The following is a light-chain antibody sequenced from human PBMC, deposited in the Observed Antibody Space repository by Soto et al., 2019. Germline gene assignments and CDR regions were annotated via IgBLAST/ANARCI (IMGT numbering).Light chain of an antibody. CDR2: DVT. CDR1: SSDIGGYNS. CDR3: SSYGSSNTVV. Sequence: QSALTQPASVSGSPGQSITISCTGTSSDIGGYNSVSWYQQHPGKVPKLLIYDVTNRPSGISNRFSGSKSGNTASLTISGLQAEDEAAYYCSSYGSSNTVVFGGGTKLTVL. V-gene: IGLV2-14*01. J-gene: IGLJ3*02.